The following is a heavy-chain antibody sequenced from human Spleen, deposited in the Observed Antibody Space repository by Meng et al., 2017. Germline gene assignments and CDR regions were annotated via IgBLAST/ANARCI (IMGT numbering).Heavy chain of an antibody. D-gene: IGHD6-19*01. Sequence: QSQLQESGPGLVKPSEALSRTCSVSGGSISTSGYYWGWIRQPPGKGLEWIGSIGHSGFTYYTPSLKSRVAVSLDTSKSQFSLMLTSVTAADTAVYYCVRSSAWVRTGFDPWGQGTLVTVSS. J-gene: IGHJ5*02. CDR1: GGSISTSGYY. CDR3: VRSSAWVRTGFDP. V-gene: IGHV4-39*01. CDR2: IGHSGFT.